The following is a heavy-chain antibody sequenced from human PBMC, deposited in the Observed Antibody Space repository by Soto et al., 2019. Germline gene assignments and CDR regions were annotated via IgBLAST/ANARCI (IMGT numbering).Heavy chain of an antibody. CDR2: IYPGDSDT. CDR1: GYSFTSYW. V-gene: IGHV5-51*01. Sequence: PVAALKISCQCSGYSFTSYWICWVPKMPGKGLECMGIIYPGDSDTRYSPSFQGQVTISADKSISTAYLQWSSLKASDTAMYYCARQDRPSRGAHAWGQGTLVTVSS. D-gene: IGHD3-10*01. CDR3: ARQDRPSRGAHA. J-gene: IGHJ5*02.